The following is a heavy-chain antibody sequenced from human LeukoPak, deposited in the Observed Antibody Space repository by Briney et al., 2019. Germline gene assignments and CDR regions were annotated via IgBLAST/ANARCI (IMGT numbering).Heavy chain of an antibody. CDR1: GFTFSNYG. Sequence: GGSLRLSCAASGFTFSNYGMHWVRQAPGKGLEWVAVISYDGSNKYYADSVKGRFSISRDNSKNTLYLQMNSLRAEDTAVYYCAKESDSGSYYPHAYWGQGTLVTVSS. V-gene: IGHV3-30*18. CDR3: AKESDSGSYYPHAY. J-gene: IGHJ4*02. D-gene: IGHD1-26*01. CDR2: ISYDGSNK.